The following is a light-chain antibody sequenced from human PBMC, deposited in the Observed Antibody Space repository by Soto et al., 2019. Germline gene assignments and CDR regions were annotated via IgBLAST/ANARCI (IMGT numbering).Light chain of an antibody. CDR3: QQYNNWPQVS. V-gene: IGKV3-15*01. J-gene: IGKJ3*01. Sequence: ERVMTQSPATLSASPGESVTLCCRASQSVSSNLAWYQHKPGQAPRLLIYATSTRAPGVSARFSGSGSGSGTEFTLTISSLQSEDFAVYYCQQYNNWPQVSFGPGTKVEIK. CDR1: QSVSSN. CDR2: ATS.